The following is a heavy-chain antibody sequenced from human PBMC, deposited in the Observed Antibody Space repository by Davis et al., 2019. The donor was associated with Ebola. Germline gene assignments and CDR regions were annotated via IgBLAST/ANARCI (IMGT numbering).Heavy chain of an antibody. CDR1: GFTFSRSS. CDR3: AGGAYGMDV. CDR2: VSYDGSRK. V-gene: IGHV3-30*04. Sequence: GESLKISCVVSGFTFSRSSMHWVRRAPDKGLEWLAFVSYDGSRKDYADSVKGRFTISRDNAKNSLYLQMNSLRAEDTAVYYCAGGAYGMDVWGKGTTVTVSS. J-gene: IGHJ6*04. D-gene: IGHD3-10*01.